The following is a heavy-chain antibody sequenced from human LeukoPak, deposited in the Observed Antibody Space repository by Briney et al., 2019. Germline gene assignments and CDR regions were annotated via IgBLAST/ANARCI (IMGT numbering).Heavy chain of an antibody. V-gene: IGHV3-30*02. J-gene: IGHJ3*02. CDR2: IRYDGSNK. CDR1: GFTFSSYG. CDR3: ARSSYGSGIVGAFDI. Sequence: GGSLRLSCAASGFTFSSYGMHWVRQAPGKGLEWVAFIRYDGSNKYYADSVKGRFTISRDNSKNTLYLQMNSLRAEDTAVYYCARSSYGSGIVGAFDIWGQGTMVTVSS. D-gene: IGHD3-10*01.